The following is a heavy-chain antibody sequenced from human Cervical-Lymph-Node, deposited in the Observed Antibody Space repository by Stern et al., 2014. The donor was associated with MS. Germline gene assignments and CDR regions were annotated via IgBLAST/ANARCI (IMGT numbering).Heavy chain of an antibody. Sequence: VKLKESGAEVKKPGASVTVSCKASGYTFTSYGISWVRQAPGQGLASKGWISAYNGNTNYAQKLQGRVPMTTDTSTSTAYMELRSLRSDDTAVYYCARGLLGSENAFDIWGQGTMVTVSS. V-gene: IGHV1-18*01. J-gene: IGHJ3*02. CDR1: GYTFTSYG. D-gene: IGHD2-15*01. CDR2: ISAYNGNT. CDR3: ARGLLGSENAFDI.